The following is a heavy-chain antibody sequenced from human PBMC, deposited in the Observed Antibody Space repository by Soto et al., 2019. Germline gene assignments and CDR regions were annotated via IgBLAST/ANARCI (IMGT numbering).Heavy chain of an antibody. V-gene: IGHV4-39*01. CDR1: GGSISSGNYY. Sequence: QLQLQESGPGLVKPSETLSLTCGVSGGSISSGNYYWAWIRQPPGKGLEWIGSFFYTGSSYYSPSLKSRVTNSVDTSRNEISLKLNSVAAADTAVYYCVSGTTDYYFHNWGQGTLVTVSS. J-gene: IGHJ4*02. CDR2: FFYTGSS. CDR3: VSGTTDYYFHN. D-gene: IGHD1-26*01.